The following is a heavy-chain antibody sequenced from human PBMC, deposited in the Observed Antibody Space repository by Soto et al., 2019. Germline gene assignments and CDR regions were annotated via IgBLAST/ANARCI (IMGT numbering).Heavy chain of an antibody. CDR2: ISGGGGNT. J-gene: IGHJ3*02. CDR1: GFTFSNYA. D-gene: IGHD3-22*01. CDR3: AKKDGTDGYYDAFDI. V-gene: IGHV3-23*01. Sequence: EVQLLESGGGLVQPGGSLRLSCTASGFTFSNYAMSWVRQAPGKGLEWVSSISGGGGNTYYADSVKGRFTISRDNSKNPLFLQMNSLRVEDTALYYCAKKDGTDGYYDAFDIWGRGTMVTVSS.